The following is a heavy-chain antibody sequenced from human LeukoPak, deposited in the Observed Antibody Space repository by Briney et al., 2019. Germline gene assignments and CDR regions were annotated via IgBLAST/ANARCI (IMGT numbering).Heavy chain of an antibody. V-gene: IGHV3-9*01. J-gene: IGHJ4*02. CDR3: ANLRVRGSGGDY. CDR2: ISWNSGSI. D-gene: IGHD3-10*01. CDR1: GFTFDDYA. Sequence: GRSLRLSCPASGFTFDDYAMHWVRQAPGKGLEWVSGISWNSGSIGYADSVKGRFTISRDNAKNSLYLQMNSLRAEDTALYYCANLRVRGSGGDYWGQGTLVTVSS.